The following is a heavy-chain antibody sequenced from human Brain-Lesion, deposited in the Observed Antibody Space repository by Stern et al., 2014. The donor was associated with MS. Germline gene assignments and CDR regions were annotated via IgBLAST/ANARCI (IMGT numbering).Heavy chain of an antibody. CDR1: GYTLTDLS. Sequence: DQLVESGAEVKKPGASVKVSCKVSGYTLTDLSMHWVRQAPGKGLEWMGGFYPEDGETIYAQKFQGRVTMTEDTSTDTAYMELSSLRSEDTAVYYCATDRDDFRSGYSAPTKGYGLDVWGQGTTVTVTS. D-gene: IGHD3-3*01. CDR2: FYPEDGET. V-gene: IGHV1-24*01. CDR3: ATDRDDFRSGYSAPTKGYGLDV. J-gene: IGHJ6*02.